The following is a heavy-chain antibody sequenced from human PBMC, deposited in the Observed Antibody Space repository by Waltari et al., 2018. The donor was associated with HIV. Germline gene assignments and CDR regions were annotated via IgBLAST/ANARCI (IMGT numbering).Heavy chain of an antibody. V-gene: IGHV4-38-2*01. CDR3: ARVYGYSGSYPGAPDDY. Sequence: QVQLQASGPGLVKPSETLSLTCAVSGSSISSGYYWVWMRQTPGKGLEWIASIYHIGSTYYNPSLKSRVTISVDTSKHQSSLKLSSVTAADTAVYYCARVYGYSGSYPGAPDDYWGQGTLVTVSS. J-gene: IGHJ4*02. CDR1: GSSISSGYY. D-gene: IGHD1-26*01. CDR2: IYHIGST.